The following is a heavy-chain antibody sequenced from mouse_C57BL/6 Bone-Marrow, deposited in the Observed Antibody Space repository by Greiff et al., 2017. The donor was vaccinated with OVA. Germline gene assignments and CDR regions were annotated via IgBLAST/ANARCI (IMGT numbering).Heavy chain of an antibody. CDR1: GFTFSDFY. CDR3: ARDSDCYGSTGYFDV. Sequence: EVKLVESGGGLVQSGRSLRLSCATSGFTFSDFYMEWVRQAPGKGLEWIAASRNKANDYTTEYSASVKGLFIVSRDTSLSILYLQMNALRAEDTAIYYCARDSDCYGSTGYFDVWGTGTTVTVSS. V-gene: IGHV7-1*01. D-gene: IGHD1-1*01. J-gene: IGHJ1*03. CDR2: SRNKANDYTT.